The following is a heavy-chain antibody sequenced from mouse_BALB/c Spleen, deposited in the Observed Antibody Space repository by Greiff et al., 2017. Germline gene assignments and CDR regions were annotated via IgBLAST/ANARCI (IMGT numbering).Heavy chain of an antibody. J-gene: IGHJ4*01. CDR1: GFTFSSFG. V-gene: IGHV5-17*02. CDR2: ISSGSSTI. CDR3: ARFHYYYGSSYAMDY. Sequence: EVQLVESGGGLVQPGGSRKLSCAASGFTFSSFGMHWVRQAPEKGLEWVAYISSGSSTIYYADTVKGRFTISRDNPKNTLFLQMTSLRSEDTAMYYCARFHYYYGSSYAMDYWGQGTSVTVSS. D-gene: IGHD1-1*01.